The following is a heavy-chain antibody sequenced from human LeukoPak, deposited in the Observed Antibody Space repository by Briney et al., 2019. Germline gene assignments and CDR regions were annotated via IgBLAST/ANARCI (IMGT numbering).Heavy chain of an antibody. Sequence: ASVKVSCKASGYTFTSYGISWVRQAPGQGLEWMGWISACNGNTNYAQKLQGRVTMTTDTSTSTAYMELRSLRSDDTAVYYCARDLPAPLTGYSNDAFDIWGQGTMVTVS. CDR3: ARDLPAPLTGYSNDAFDI. CDR2: ISACNGNT. D-gene: IGHD3-9*01. J-gene: IGHJ3*02. V-gene: IGHV1-18*01. CDR1: GYTFTSYG.